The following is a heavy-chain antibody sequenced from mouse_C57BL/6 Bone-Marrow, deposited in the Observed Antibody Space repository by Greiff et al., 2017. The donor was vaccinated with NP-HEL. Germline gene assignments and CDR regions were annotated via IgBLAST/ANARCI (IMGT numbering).Heavy chain of an antibody. CDR3: ARKRDYSNSDYYAMDY. V-gene: IGHV1-82*01. J-gene: IGHJ4*01. CDR2: IYPGDGDT. D-gene: IGHD2-5*01. Sequence: VQLQQSGPELVKPGASVKISCKASGYAFSSSWMNWVKQRPGKGLEWIGRIYPGDGDTNYNGKFKGKATLTAEKSSSTAYMQLSSLTSEDSAVYFCARKRDYSNSDYYAMDYWGQGTSVTVSS. CDR1: GYAFSSSW.